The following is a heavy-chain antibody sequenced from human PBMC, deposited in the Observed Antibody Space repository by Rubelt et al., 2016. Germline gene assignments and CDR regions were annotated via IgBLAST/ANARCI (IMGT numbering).Heavy chain of an antibody. CDR2: INHRGST. D-gene: IGHD3-16*01. J-gene: IGHJ4*02. Sequence: QVQLQQWGAGLLKPSETLSLTCAVYGGSFSGYYWSWIRQPPGKGLEWIGEINHRGSTNYNPSLKSRVTISVDTSKSQFSLKLGSVTAADTALYYCARVTGGSSDYWGQGTLVTVSS. CDR1: GGSFSGYY. CDR3: ARVTGGSSDY. V-gene: IGHV4-34*01.